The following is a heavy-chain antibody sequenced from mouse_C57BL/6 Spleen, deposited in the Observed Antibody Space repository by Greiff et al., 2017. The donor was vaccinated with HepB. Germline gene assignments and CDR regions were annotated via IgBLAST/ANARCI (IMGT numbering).Heavy chain of an antibody. CDR2: ISSGSSTI. J-gene: IGHJ1*03. V-gene: IGHV5-17*01. D-gene: IGHD2-4*01. Sequence: EVMLVESGGGLVKPGGSLKLSCAASGFTFSDYGMHWVRQAPEKGLEWVAYISSGSSTIYYADTVKGRFTISRDNAKNTLFLQMTSLRSEDTAMYYCARQVYDYDRGWYFDVWGTGTTVTVSS. CDR1: GFTFSDYG. CDR3: ARQVYDYDRGWYFDV.